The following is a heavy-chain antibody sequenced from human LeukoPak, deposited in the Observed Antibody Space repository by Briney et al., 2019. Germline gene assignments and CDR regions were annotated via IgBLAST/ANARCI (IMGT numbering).Heavy chain of an antibody. CDR1: GGTFSSYA. J-gene: IGHJ5*02. V-gene: IGHV1-8*02. CDR3: ARGSIAVAA. CDR2: MNPNSGNT. Sequence: GASVKVSCKASGGTFSSYAISWVRQAPGQGLEWMGWMNPNSGNTGYAQKFQGRVTMTRNTSISTAYMELSSLRSEDTAVYYCARGSIAVAAWGQGTLVTVSS. D-gene: IGHD2-2*01.